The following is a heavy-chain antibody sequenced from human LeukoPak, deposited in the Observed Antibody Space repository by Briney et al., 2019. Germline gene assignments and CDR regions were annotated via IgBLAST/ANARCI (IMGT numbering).Heavy chain of an antibody. Sequence: GASVKVSCKASGGTFSSYAISWVRQAPGQGLEWMGGIIPIFGTANYAQKFQGRVTITADKSTSTAYMELSSLRSEDTAVYYCARAGIFGVVRWNWFDPWGQGTLVTVSS. V-gene: IGHV1-69*06. D-gene: IGHD3-3*02. CDR1: GGTFSSYA. CDR3: ARAGIFGVVRWNWFDP. J-gene: IGHJ5*02. CDR2: IIPIFGTA.